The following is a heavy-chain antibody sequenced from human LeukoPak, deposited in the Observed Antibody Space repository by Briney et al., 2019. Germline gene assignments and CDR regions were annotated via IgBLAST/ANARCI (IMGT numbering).Heavy chain of an antibody. CDR2: ISGSGGST. CDR3: ARVSGRIQIWPEPFGDGMDV. D-gene: IGHD5-18*01. CDR1: RFIFSSYV. V-gene: IGHV3-23*01. Sequence: GGSLRLSCAASRFIFSSYVMSWVRRAPGKGLELVSGISGSGGSTCYADSVKGRFTVSGDNSKNTLYLQMNSLRGEDTAVYYCARVSGRIQIWPEPFGDGMDVWGQGTTVTVSS. J-gene: IGHJ6*02.